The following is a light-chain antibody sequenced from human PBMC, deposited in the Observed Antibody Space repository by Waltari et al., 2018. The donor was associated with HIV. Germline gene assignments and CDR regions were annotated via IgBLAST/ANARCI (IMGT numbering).Light chain of an antibody. CDR1: TSAVGAYNS. CDR3: SSYTTRNTRV. CDR2: EVS. Sequence: SVLTQPASVSGSPGQSLTISCPGTTSAVGAYNSVSCYHQHPGKAPNLMLYEVSNRPSGVSIRFSGSKSGNTASLTISGLQTEDEADYYCSSYTTRNTRVFGTGTKVTVL. J-gene: IGLJ1*01. V-gene: IGLV2-14*01.